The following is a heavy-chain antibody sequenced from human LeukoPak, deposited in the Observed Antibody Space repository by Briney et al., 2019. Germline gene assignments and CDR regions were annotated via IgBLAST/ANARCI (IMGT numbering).Heavy chain of an antibody. D-gene: IGHD5-24*01. Sequence: AGGSLRLSCAASGFTFSNAWMSWVRQAPGKGLEWVGRIKSKTDGGTTDYAAPVKGRFTISRDDSKNTLYLQMNSLKTEDTAVYYCTTSWRWLLNDAFDIWGQGTMVTVSS. CDR2: IKSKTDGGTT. CDR3: TTSWRWLLNDAFDI. CDR1: GFTFSNAW. V-gene: IGHV3-15*01. J-gene: IGHJ3*02.